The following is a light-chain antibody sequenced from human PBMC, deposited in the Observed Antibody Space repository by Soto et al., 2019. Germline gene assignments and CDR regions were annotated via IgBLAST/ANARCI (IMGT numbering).Light chain of an antibody. J-gene: IGKJ4*01. CDR3: QQYGSSTGLT. V-gene: IGKV3-20*01. Sequence: DIVLTQSPGTLSLSPGQRATLSCRASQTVTTFYLAWYQKKPGQAPRLLIYGASSRATGIPDRFSGSGSGRDFTLTISRLEPEDCAVYYCQQYGSSTGLTFGGGTKVEI. CDR2: GAS. CDR1: QTVTTFY.